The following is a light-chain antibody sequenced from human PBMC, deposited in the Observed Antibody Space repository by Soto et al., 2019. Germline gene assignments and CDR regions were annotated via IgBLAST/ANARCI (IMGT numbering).Light chain of an antibody. CDR1: QSVRSNH. Sequence: EIVLLQSPDTLPLSPGERVTLSCRASQSVRSNHLALYQQKPGQAPRPLMFGASIRATGIPDMFSGSGSAKDFTIIIRRQEPEDFGVYYCQKYGTSPTTFGQGTRLDIK. CDR2: GAS. V-gene: IGKV3-20*01. CDR3: QKYGTSPTT. J-gene: IGKJ5*01.